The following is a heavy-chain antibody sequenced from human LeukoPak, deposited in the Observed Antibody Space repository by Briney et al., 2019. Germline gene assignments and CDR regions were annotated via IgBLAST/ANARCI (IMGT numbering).Heavy chain of an antibody. CDR2: TYYRSKWSS. Sequence: SQTLSLTCAISGDSVSGNGAAWNWIRQSPSRGLEWLGRTYYRSKWSSDFAVSVKGRITINPDTSKNQFSLQLNSVTPEDTAVYYCARLCWGNQLAGFDSWGQGTLVTVSS. J-gene: IGHJ4*02. CDR1: GDSVSGNGAA. CDR3: ARLCWGNQLAGFDS. D-gene: IGHD3-10*02. V-gene: IGHV6-1*01.